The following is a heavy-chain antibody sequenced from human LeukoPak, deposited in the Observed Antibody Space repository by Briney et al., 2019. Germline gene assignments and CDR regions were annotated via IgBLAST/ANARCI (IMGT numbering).Heavy chain of an antibody. V-gene: IGHV3-48*04. D-gene: IGHD6-13*01. CDR2: ISSSSSTI. Sequence: PGRSLRLSCAASGFTFSSYSMNWVRQAPGKGLEWVSYISSSSSTIYYADSVKGRFTISRDNAKNSLYLQMNSLRAEDTAVYYCARAAAETGFDYWGQGTLVTVSS. CDR3: ARAAAETGFDY. J-gene: IGHJ4*02. CDR1: GFTFSSYS.